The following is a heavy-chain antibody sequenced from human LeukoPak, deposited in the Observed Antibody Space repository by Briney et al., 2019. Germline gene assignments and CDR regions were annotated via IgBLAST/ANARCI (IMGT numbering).Heavy chain of an antibody. Sequence: SETLSLTCAVYGGSFSGYYWSWIRQPPGKGLEWIGEINHSGSTNYNPSLKSRVTISVDTSKNQFSLKLSSVTAADTAVYYCARHAVEWELLWDGYFDYWGQGTLVTVSS. CDR1: GGSFSGYY. CDR3: ARHAVEWELLWDGYFDY. V-gene: IGHV4-34*01. CDR2: INHSGST. D-gene: IGHD1-26*01. J-gene: IGHJ4*02.